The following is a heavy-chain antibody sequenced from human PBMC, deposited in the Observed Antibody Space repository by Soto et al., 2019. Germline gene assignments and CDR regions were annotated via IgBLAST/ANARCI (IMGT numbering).Heavy chain of an antibody. CDR2: ISGSGGST. Sequence: EVQLLESGGGLVQPGGSLRLSCAASGFTFSSYAMSWVRQAPGKGLEWVSAISGSGGSTYYADSVKGRFTISRDNSKNTLYLQMNSLRAEDTAVYYCAKEDVPTHSWFGELPDTPYGMDVWGQGTTLTVSS. D-gene: IGHD3-10*01. CDR3: AKEDVPTHSWFGELPDTPYGMDV. V-gene: IGHV3-23*01. CDR1: GFTFSSYA. J-gene: IGHJ6*02.